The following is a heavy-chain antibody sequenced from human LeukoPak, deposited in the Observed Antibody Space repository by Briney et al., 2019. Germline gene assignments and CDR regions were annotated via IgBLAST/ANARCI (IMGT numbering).Heavy chain of an antibody. J-gene: IGHJ4*02. Sequence: SVKVSCKASGFTFTSSAVKWVRQARGQRLEWIGWIVVGSGNTNYAQKFQERVTITRDMSTSTAYMELSSLRSEDTAVYYCAAEVDYYDSSGYYSPWYTPERWGQGTLVTVS. CDR3: AAEVDYYDSSGYYSPWYTPER. CDR2: IVVGSGNT. V-gene: IGHV1-58*01. CDR1: GFTFTSSA. D-gene: IGHD3-22*01.